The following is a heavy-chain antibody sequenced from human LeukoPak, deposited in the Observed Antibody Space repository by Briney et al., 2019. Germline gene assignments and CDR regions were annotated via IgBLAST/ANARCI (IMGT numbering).Heavy chain of an antibody. CDR2: ISYDGSNK. V-gene: IGHV3-30*03. Sequence: PGRSLRLSCAASGFTFSNNGMHWVRQVPGKGLEWVALISYDGSNKWYADSVKGRFTISRDNSKNTLYLQMNSLRPEDTAVYYCADGDYWGQGTLVTVSS. CDR3: ADGDY. J-gene: IGHJ4*02. CDR1: GFTFSNNG.